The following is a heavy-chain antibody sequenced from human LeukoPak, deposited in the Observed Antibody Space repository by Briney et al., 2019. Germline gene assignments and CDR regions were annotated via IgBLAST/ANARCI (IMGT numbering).Heavy chain of an antibody. CDR2: ISSSSRYI. D-gene: IGHD6-6*01. J-gene: IGHJ5*02. Sequence: GGSLRLSCAASGFTFSTYSMNWVRQAPGKGLEWVSSISSSSRYIYYADSMKGRFTISRDNGKKSLYLQMNSLRAEDTAVYFCARGSSNVAARNNWFDPWGQGTLVTVFS. CDR3: ARGSSNVAARNNWFDP. V-gene: IGHV3-21*01. CDR1: GFTFSTYS.